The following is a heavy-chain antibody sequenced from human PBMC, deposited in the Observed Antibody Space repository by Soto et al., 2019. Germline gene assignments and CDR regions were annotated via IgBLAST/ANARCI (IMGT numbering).Heavy chain of an antibody. D-gene: IGHD3-3*01. CDR3: ARGGGVGVAGSAAFDM. CDR1: GYPVTAYY. CDR2: INPATGAA. Sequence: QLHLVQSGAVVKKPGASVTVSCSASGYPVTAYYMHWVRQAPGRGLEWMGGINPATGAAKYTQTFHGRVTKSRDTSTSTIFMEPSSPTMEDTALFSCARGGGVGVAGSAAFDMWGQGTLVTVSS. V-gene: IGHV1-2*02. J-gene: IGHJ3*02.